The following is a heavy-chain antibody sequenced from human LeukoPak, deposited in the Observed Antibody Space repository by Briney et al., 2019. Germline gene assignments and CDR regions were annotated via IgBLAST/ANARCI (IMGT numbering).Heavy chain of an antibody. CDR1: GGTFSSYA. D-gene: IGHD6-19*01. J-gene: IGHJ4*02. Sequence: GASVKVSCKASGGTFSSYAISWVRQAPGQGLEWMGGIIPIFGTANYAQKFQGRVTMTTDTSTSTAYMELRSLRSDDTAVYYCARSGWYSRALFWWGQGTLVTVSS. V-gene: IGHV1-69*05. CDR2: IIPIFGTA. CDR3: ARSGWYSRALFW.